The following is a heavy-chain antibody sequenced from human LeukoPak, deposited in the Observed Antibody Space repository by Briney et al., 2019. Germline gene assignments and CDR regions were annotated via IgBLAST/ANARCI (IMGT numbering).Heavy chain of an antibody. CDR3: ARQGYYYDSSGYYYGHDAFDI. Sequence: SENLSFTCTVSGGSISSSSYYWGWLGQPPGKGLEWIGCIYYSGSTYYNPSLKSRVTISVDTSKSQFSPKLSSVTAADTAVYYCARQGYYYDSSGYYYGHDAFDIWGQGTMVTVSS. D-gene: IGHD3-22*01. J-gene: IGHJ3*02. CDR2: IYYSGST. V-gene: IGHV4-39*01. CDR1: GGSISSSSYY.